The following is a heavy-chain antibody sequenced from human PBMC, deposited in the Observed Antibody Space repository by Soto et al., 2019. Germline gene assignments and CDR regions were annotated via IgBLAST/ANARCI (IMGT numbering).Heavy chain of an antibody. J-gene: IGHJ4*02. CDR2: IYHSGST. D-gene: IGHD4-4*01. CDR3: ARGMTTVTTLDY. V-gene: IGHV4-30-2*01. CDR1: GGSISSGGYS. Sequence: PSETLSLTCAVSGGSISSGGYSWSWFWQPPGKGLEWIGYIYHSGSTYYNPSLKSRITISIDRSKNQLSLKLSSVTAADTAVYYCARGMTTVTTLDYWGQGTLVTVS.